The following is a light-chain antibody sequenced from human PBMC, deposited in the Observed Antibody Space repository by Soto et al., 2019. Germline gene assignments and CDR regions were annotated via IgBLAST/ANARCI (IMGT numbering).Light chain of an antibody. V-gene: IGKV3-15*01. CDR1: QSVDIN. Sequence: TQSPSTLSVPPGDRVALSCMASQSVDINLAWYQQRSGQAXRLLIYGAYTRATDMTGRFSGSGSGTEFTLTISSLQSEDFAVYYCQPYNNWPRTVGPGTQVEIK. J-gene: IGKJ4*02. CDR3: QPYNNWPRT. CDR2: GAY.